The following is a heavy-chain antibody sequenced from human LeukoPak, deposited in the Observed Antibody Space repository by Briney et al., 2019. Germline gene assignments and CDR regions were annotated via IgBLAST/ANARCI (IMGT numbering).Heavy chain of an antibody. CDR1: RFTFSSHA. CDR3: AKGYDFWSGYYCAFDI. J-gene: IGHJ3*02. CDR2: IYESGQTT. V-gene: IGHV3-23*01. Sequence: PGGSLRLSRVGSRFTFSSHAMSWVRQAPEKGLEWVSGIYESGQTTHYADSVKGRFTISRDNSKNTLYLQMNSLRAEDTAVYYCAKGYDFWSGYYCAFDIWGQGTMVTVSS. D-gene: IGHD3-3*01.